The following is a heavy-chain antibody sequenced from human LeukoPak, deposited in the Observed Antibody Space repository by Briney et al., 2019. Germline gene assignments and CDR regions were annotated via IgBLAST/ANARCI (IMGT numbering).Heavy chain of an antibody. Sequence: SETLSLTCTVSGGSVSSTTYYWSWIRQPPGKGLEWIASINYSGSTYYNPSLKSRVTISVGTSENQFSLKLSSVTAADTAVYYCARYVVYGSGKYYFDYWGQGTLVTVSS. CDR3: ARYVVYGSGKYYFDY. CDR1: GGSVSSTTYY. V-gene: IGHV4-39*01. D-gene: IGHD3-10*01. CDR2: INYSGST. J-gene: IGHJ4*02.